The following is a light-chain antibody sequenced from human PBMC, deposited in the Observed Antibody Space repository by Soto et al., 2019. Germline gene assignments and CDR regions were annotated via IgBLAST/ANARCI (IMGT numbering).Light chain of an antibody. CDR1: SSDVGGYNY. Sequence: QSALTQPASVSGSPGQSITISCTGTSSDVGGYNYVSWYQQHPGKAPKLMIYDVSNRPSGVSNRFSGSKSGNTASLTISGLQAEDDVDYYCSSYTSSSTYVVFGGGTKRTVL. CDR2: DVS. CDR3: SSYTSSSTYVV. V-gene: IGLV2-14*01. J-gene: IGLJ2*01.